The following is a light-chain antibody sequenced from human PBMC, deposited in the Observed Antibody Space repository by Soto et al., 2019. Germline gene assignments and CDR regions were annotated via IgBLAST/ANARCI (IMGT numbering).Light chain of an antibody. V-gene: IGKV1-5*03. CDR2: KAS. Sequence: DLQMTQSPSTLSASGGDLVAITCRASQSISNYLAWYQQQPGKAPKLLIYKASSLESGVPSRFSGSGYGTEFSLTISSLQTDDFATYYCQQYYRYPRTFGEGTKVDIK. CDR3: QQYYRYPRT. CDR1: QSISNY. J-gene: IGKJ1*01.